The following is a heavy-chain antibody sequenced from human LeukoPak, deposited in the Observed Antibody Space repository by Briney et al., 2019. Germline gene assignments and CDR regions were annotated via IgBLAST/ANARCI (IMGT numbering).Heavy chain of an antibody. J-gene: IGHJ6*02. Sequence: GGSLRLSCAASGFTYSSYAMHWVRQAPGKGLEWVAVISYDGSNKYYADSVKGRFTISRDNSKNTLYLQMNSLRAEDTAVYYCARTLYTVYYYYGMDVWGQGTTVTVSS. CDR2: ISYDGSNK. V-gene: IGHV3-30-3*01. CDR3: ARTLYTVYYYYGMDV. CDR1: GFTYSSYA. D-gene: IGHD4-11*01.